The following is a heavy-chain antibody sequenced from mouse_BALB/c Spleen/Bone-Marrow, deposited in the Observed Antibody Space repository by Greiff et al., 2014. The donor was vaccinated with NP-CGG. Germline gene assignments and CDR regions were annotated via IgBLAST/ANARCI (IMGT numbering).Heavy chain of an antibody. CDR2: INSNGGST. CDR3: ARGNYGNYVDYFVY. Sequence: EVMLVESGGGLVQPGGSLKLSCAASGFTFSSYGMSWVRQTPDKRLELVASINSNGGSTYYPDSVKGRFTISRDNAKNTLSLQMSSLKSEDTAMYYCARGNYGNYVDYFVYWGQGTTLTVSS. CDR1: GFTFSSYG. V-gene: IGHV5-6-3*01. J-gene: IGHJ2*01. D-gene: IGHD2-1*01.